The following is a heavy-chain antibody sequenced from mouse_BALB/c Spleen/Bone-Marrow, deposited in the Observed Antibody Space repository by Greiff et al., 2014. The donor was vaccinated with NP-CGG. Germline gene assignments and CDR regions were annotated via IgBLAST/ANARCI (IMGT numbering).Heavy chain of an antibody. CDR3: ARHQRYYAMDY. J-gene: IGHJ4*01. CDR2: ISSGGSNT. V-gene: IGHV5-6*01. Sequence: EVQLVESGGDFVKPGGSLELSCAASGFTFSSYGMSWGRQTPDKRLEWVATISSGGSNTYYPDSVKGRFTISRDNAKNTLYLQMSSLKSEDTAMYYCARHQRYYAMDYWGQGTSVTVSS. CDR1: GFTFSSYG.